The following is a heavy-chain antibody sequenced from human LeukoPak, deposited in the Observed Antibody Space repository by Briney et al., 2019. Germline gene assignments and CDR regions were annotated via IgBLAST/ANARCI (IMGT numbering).Heavy chain of an antibody. CDR3: ARDVGTSSNWYDP. J-gene: IGHJ5*02. V-gene: IGHV3-11*04. Sequence: GGSLRLSCAASGFTFSDYYMSWIRQAPGKGRVWVSYISSSGSTIYYADSVRGRFTISRDNTKNSLFLQMNGLRAEDTAIYYCARDVGTSSNWYDPWGQGTLVTVSS. CDR1: GFTFSDYY. D-gene: IGHD6-6*01. CDR2: ISSSGSTI.